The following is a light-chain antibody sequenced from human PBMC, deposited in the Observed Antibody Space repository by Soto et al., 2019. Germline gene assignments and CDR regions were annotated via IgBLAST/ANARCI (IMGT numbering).Light chain of an antibody. CDR3: AAWDDSLNV. J-gene: IGLJ1*01. CDR2: NND. CDR1: TPNIGRHG. V-gene: IGLV1-44*01. Sequence: QSVLTQPPSASGTTGQRVTISCYGSTPNIGRHGVNWYQQFPGKAPKLLIYNNDQRPSGVPDRFSGSKSGTSASLAISGLQSEDEAHYYCAAWDDSLNVFGTGTKVTVL.